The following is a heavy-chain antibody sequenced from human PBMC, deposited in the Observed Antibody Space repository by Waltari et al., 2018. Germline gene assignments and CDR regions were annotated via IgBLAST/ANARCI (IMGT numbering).Heavy chain of an antibody. Sequence: EVQLMESGGGLVQPGGSLRLSCVASGIAVVPRFMSWVRQAPGKGLEWVSAIFSGDTTYYTDAVKGRFSTSRDNSKNTLFLQMNSLRAEDTAVYYCARVARGTLYDAFDIWGQGTRVTVSS. D-gene: IGHD1-26*01. J-gene: IGHJ3*02. V-gene: IGHV3-66*01. CDR1: GIAVVPRF. CDR3: ARVARGTLYDAFDI. CDR2: IFSGDTT.